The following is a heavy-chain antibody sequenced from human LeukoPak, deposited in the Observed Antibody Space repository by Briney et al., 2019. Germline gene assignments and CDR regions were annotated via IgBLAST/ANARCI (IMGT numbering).Heavy chain of an antibody. V-gene: IGHV1-2*02. D-gene: IGHD4-17*01. J-gene: IGHJ4*02. CDR2: INPNSGGT. CDR1: GYTFTGYY. Sequence: PGRSLRLSCAASGYTFTGYYMHWVRQAPGQGLEWMGWINPNSGGTNYAQKFQGRVTMTRDTSISTAYMELNRLRSDDTAVYYCARDWPLYGDRPGYFDYRGQGTLVTVSS. CDR3: ARDWPLYGDRPGYFDY.